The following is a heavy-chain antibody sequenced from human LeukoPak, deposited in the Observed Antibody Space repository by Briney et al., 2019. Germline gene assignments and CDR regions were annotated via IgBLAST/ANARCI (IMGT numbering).Heavy chain of an antibody. Sequence: SQTLSLTCTVSGGSISSGSYYRSWIRQPAGKGLEWIGRIYTSGSTNYNPSLKSRVTISVDTSKNQFSLKLSSVTAADTAVYYCARDQTVGDFWSGYLEKDAFDIWGQGTMVTVSS. V-gene: IGHV4-61*02. CDR3: ARDQTVGDFWSGYLEKDAFDI. CDR2: IYTSGST. CDR1: GGSISSGSYY. D-gene: IGHD3-3*01. J-gene: IGHJ3*02.